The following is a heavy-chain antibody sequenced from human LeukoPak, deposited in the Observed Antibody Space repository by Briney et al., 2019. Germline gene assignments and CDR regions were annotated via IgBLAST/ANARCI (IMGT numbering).Heavy chain of an antibody. CDR3: ARARPYCSSTSCHFDAFDI. Sequence: SETLSLTCTVSGYSISSGYYWSWIRQPPGKGLEWIGYIYYSGSTNYNPSLKSRVTISVDTSKNQFSLKLSSVTAADTAVYYCARARPYCSSTSCHFDAFDIWGQGTMVTVSS. V-gene: IGHV4-61*01. D-gene: IGHD2-2*01. CDR2: IYYSGST. J-gene: IGHJ3*02. CDR1: GYSISSGYY.